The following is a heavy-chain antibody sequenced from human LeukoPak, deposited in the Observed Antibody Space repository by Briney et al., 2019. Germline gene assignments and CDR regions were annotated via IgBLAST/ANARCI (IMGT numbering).Heavy chain of an antibody. D-gene: IGHD6-13*01. CDR1: GYSFTSYW. Sequence: GESLKISCQGSGYSFTSYWIGWVRQMPGKGLEWMGIIYPGDSDTRYSPSFQGQVTISADKSISTAYLQWSSLKASDTAMYYCARRYSSSWSNFDYWGQGTLVTVSS. CDR2: IYPGDSDT. V-gene: IGHV5-51*01. J-gene: IGHJ4*02. CDR3: ARRYSSSWSNFDY.